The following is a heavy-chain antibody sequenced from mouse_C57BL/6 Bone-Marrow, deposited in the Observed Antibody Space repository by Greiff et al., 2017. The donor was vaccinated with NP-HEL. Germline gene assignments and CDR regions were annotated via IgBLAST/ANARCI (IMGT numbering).Heavy chain of an antibody. D-gene: IGHD2-1*01. Sequence: EVQVVESEGGLVQPGSSMKLSCTASGFTFSDYYMAWVRQVPEKGLEWVANINYDGSSTYYLDSLKSRFIISRDNAKNILYLQMSSLKSEDTATYYCARDLTTSRGYFDYWGQGTTLTVSS. CDR2: INYDGSST. J-gene: IGHJ2*01. CDR3: ARDLTTSRGYFDY. V-gene: IGHV5-16*01. CDR1: GFTFSDYY.